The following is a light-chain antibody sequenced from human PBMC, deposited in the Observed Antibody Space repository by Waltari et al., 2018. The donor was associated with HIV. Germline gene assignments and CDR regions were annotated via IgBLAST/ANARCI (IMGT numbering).Light chain of an antibody. J-gene: IGKJ1*01. Sequence: EIVLTQSPATLSLSPGERATLACRASQSVGSYLGWYQQKPGQAPRLLIYDASNRATVIPARFSGSGSGTDFTLTISSPEPEDFAVYYCQQRSDWPPTFGQGTKVEIK. V-gene: IGKV3-11*01. CDR2: DAS. CDR1: QSVGSY. CDR3: QQRSDWPPT.